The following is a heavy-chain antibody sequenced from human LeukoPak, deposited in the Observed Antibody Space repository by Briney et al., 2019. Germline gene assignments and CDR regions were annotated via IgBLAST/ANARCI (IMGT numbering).Heavy chain of an antibody. CDR2: IYHSGST. CDR3: ARGGDYAWFDP. J-gene: IGHJ5*02. Sequence: PSQTLSLTCAVPGGSISSGGYSWSWIRQPPGKGLEWIGYIYHSGSTYYNPSLKSRVTISVDRSKNQFSLKLSSVTAADTAVYYCARGGDYAWFDPWGQGTLVTVSS. CDR1: GGSISSGGYS. V-gene: IGHV4-30-2*01. D-gene: IGHD4-17*01.